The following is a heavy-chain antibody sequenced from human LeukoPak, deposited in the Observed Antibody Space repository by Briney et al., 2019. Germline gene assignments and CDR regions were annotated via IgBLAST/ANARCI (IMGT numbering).Heavy chain of an antibody. J-gene: IGHJ4*02. CDR3: ARLYSGYDPPDY. Sequence: PSETLSLTCTVSGGSISRSSYYWGRIRQPPGKGLEWIGSIHYTGSTYYNPSLKSRVTISVDTSKNQFSLKVSSVTAADTVVYYCARLYSGYDPPDYWGQGTLVTVSS. V-gene: IGHV4-39*01. CDR2: IHYTGST. CDR1: GGSISRSSYY. D-gene: IGHD5-12*01.